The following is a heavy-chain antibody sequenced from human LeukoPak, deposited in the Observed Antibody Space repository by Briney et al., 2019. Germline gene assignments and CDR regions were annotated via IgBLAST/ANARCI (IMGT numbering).Heavy chain of an antibody. Sequence: SETQSLTCTVSGGSIRSGRYFWSWIRQHPVKGLEWIGYLSSSGSAYYNPSLKSRVTISQDTSERQFSLKMSSVTAADTALYYCARGNDRMVSGYYFDYWGQGTLVTVSS. J-gene: IGHJ4*02. CDR3: ARGNDRMVSGYYFDY. D-gene: IGHD1-1*01. CDR2: LSSSGSA. CDR1: GGSIRSGRYF. V-gene: IGHV4-31*03.